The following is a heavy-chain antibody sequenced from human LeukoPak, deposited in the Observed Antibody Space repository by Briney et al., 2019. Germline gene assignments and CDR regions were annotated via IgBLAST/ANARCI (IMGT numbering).Heavy chain of an antibody. Sequence: HPGGSLRLSCAASGFTFSSYAMSWVRQAPGKGLEWVSVISNSGDTTYYADSVKGRFTISRDNSKNTLALQMNSLRAEDTAVYYCATNWNLDYWGQGALVTVSS. CDR2: ISNSGDTT. CDR1: GFTFSSYA. J-gene: IGHJ4*02. V-gene: IGHV3-23*01. CDR3: ATNWNLDY. D-gene: IGHD1-1*01.